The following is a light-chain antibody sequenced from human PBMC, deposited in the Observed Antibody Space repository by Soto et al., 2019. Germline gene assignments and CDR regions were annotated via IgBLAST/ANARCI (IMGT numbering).Light chain of an antibody. CDR3: MQALQTPLT. V-gene: IGKV2-28*01. J-gene: IGKJ4*01. CDR1: QSLLHSNGYNY. Sequence: DIVMTQSPLSLPVTPGEPASISCRSSQSLLHSNGYNYLDWYLQKPGQSPKLLIYLGSNRASGVPHRFSGSGSGTDFTQKISRVEAEDVGVYYCMQALQTPLTFGGGTKVEIK. CDR2: LGS.